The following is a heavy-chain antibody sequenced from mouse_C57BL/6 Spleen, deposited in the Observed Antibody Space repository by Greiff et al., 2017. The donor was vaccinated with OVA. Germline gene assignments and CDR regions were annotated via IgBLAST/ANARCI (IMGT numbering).Heavy chain of an antibody. Sequence: VQLKESGPGLVKPSQSLSLTCSVTGYSITSGYYWNWIRQFPGNKLEWMGYISYDGSNNYNPSLKNRISITRDTSKNQFFLKLNSVTTEDTATYYCAKEGDGYYDYFDYWGQGTTLTVSS. CDR1: GYSITSGYY. J-gene: IGHJ2*01. D-gene: IGHD2-3*01. CDR3: AKEGDGYYDYFDY. V-gene: IGHV3-6*01. CDR2: ISYDGSN.